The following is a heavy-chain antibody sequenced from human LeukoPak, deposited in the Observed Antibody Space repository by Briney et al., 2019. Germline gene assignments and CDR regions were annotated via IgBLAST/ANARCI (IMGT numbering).Heavy chain of an antibody. CDR3: ARDLVGAAD. D-gene: IGHD1-26*01. Sequence: GGSLRLSCTASGFTFSSYWMSWVRQAPGKGLEWVANINQNGNETNSVDSVKGRFTISRDNTKNSLYLQMNSLRAEDTAVYYCARDLVGAADWGRGTLVTVS. J-gene: IGHJ4*02. V-gene: IGHV3-7*01. CDR2: INQNGNET. CDR1: GFTFSSYW.